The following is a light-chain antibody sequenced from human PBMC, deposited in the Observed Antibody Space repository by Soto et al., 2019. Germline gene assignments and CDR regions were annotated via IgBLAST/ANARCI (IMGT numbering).Light chain of an antibody. V-gene: IGLV1-44*01. CDR2: GTN. CDR3: AAWDDRLNAQFV. J-gene: IGLJ1*01. Sequence: VLTQPPSASGTPGQRVTISCSGSSSNIERNTVNWYQQLPGAAPKLLIYGTNHRPSGVPDRFSGSKSGTSGSLAISGLQSEDEADYYCAAWDDRLNAQFVFGTGTKV. CDR1: SSNIERNT.